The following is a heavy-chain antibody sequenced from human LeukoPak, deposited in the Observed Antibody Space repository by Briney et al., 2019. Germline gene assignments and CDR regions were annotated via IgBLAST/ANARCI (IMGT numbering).Heavy chain of an antibody. Sequence: ASVKVSCKASGGTFSSYAISWVRQAPGQGLEWMGGIIPIFGTANYAQKFQGRVTITADESTSTAYMELSSLRSEDTAVYYCARSPAGTTFPFDYWGQGTLVTVFS. CDR1: GGTFSSYA. J-gene: IGHJ4*02. D-gene: IGHD1-1*01. CDR2: IIPIFGTA. V-gene: IGHV1-69*13. CDR3: ARSPAGTTFPFDY.